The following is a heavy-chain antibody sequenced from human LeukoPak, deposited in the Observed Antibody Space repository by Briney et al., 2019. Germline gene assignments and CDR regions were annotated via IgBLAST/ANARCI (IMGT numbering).Heavy chain of an antibody. CDR3: AKDSNEQQPPAGYFDY. CDR1: GFTFSSYA. D-gene: IGHD6-13*01. CDR2: ISGSGGST. V-gene: IGHV3-23*01. J-gene: IGHJ4*02. Sequence: QAGGSLRLSCAASGFTFSSYAMSWVRQAPGKGLEWVSAISGSGGSTYYADSVKGRFTISRDNSKNTLYLQMNSLRAEDTAVYYCAKDSNEQQPPAGYFDYWGQGTLVTVSS.